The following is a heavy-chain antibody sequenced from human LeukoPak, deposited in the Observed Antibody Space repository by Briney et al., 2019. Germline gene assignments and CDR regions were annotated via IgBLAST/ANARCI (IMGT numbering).Heavy chain of an antibody. Sequence: GGSLRLSCAASGFTFSSYEMNWVRQAPGKGLEWVANVKEDGSEKYYVDSVKGRFTISKDNAKNSLYLQMNSLRAEDTAVYYCARDFGRSVTTSAYWGQGALVTVSS. J-gene: IGHJ4*02. CDR1: GFTFSSYE. CDR2: VKEDGSEK. V-gene: IGHV3-7*01. CDR3: ARDFGRSVTTSAY. D-gene: IGHD4-17*01.